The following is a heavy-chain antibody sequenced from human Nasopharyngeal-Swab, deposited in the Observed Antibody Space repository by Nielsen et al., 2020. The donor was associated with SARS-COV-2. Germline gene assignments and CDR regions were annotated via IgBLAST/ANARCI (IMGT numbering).Heavy chain of an antibody. J-gene: IGHJ3*02. D-gene: IGHD5-12*01. CDR2: ISTTTATI. V-gene: IGHV3-48*03. CDR3: AREVPYSGHDDAFDI. CDR1: GLGFSNYE. Sequence: GESLRLSCAASGLGFSNYEMNWVRQAPGKGLEWISYISTTTATIYYADSVKGRFTISRDNAKNSLYLQMNSLRAEDTAVYYCAREVPYSGHDDAFDIWGQGTMVTVSS.